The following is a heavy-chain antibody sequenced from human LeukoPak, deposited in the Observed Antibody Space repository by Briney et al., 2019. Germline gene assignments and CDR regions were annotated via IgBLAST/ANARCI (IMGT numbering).Heavy chain of an antibody. V-gene: IGHV4-61*08. J-gene: IGHJ6*02. CDR3: ARGQRGATDGGMDV. CDR2: IYFSGST. CDR1: GGSISSGDYY. Sequence: SQTLSLTCTVSGGSISSGDYYWSWIRQPPGKGLEWIGHIYFSGSTNYNPSLKSRVTISVDTSKNQFSLKLSSATAADTAVYYCARGQRGATDGGMDVWGQGTTVTVSS. D-gene: IGHD1-14*01.